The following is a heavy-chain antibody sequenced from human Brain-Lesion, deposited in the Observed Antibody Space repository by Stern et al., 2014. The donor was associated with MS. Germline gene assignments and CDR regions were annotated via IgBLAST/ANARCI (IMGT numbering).Heavy chain of an antibody. CDR3: AKGVWGSYLNAFDM. D-gene: IGHD3-16*02. Sequence: VQLVESGGGFVQPGGSLRLSCAASGFRFSSYAMSWVRQTPGKGLEWVSGISASGGSTYSADSVKGRFTIARDKSKNTLFLQMNSLRAEDTAVYYCAKGVWGSYLNAFDMWGQGTMVTVSS. V-gene: IGHV3-23*04. CDR1: GFRFSSYA. J-gene: IGHJ3*02. CDR2: ISASGGST.